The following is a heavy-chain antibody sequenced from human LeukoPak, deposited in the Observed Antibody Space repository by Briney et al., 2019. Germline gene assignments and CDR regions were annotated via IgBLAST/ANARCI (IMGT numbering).Heavy chain of an antibody. D-gene: IGHD3-10*01. V-gene: IGHV3-21*01. CDR1: GLTFSSYS. J-gene: IGHJ4*02. CDR3: ARNYGSGSYGDY. CDR2: ISSSSSYI. Sequence: GGSLRLSCAASGLTFSSYSMNWVRQAPGKGLEWVSSISSSSSYIYYADSVKGRFTISRDNAKNSLYLQMNSLRAEDTAVYYCARNYGSGSYGDYWGQGTLVTVSS.